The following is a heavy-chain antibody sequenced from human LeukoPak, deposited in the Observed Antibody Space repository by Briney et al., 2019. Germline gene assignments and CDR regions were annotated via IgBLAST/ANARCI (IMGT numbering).Heavy chain of an antibody. CDR2: SNPRDGKT. CDR1: GDTFTGYY. V-gene: IGHV1-46*01. Sequence: GASVKVSCTASGDTFTGYYVHWVRQDPGQGREWMGISNPRDGKTTYAQKFQGRVTMTRDTSTSIVYMEMTSLRPEDTAVYYCARYSRFRGLIALVPAAQKTDNWFDPWGQGTLVTVSS. J-gene: IGHJ5*02. CDR3: ARYSRFRGLIALVPAAQKTDNWFDP. D-gene: IGHD2-2*01.